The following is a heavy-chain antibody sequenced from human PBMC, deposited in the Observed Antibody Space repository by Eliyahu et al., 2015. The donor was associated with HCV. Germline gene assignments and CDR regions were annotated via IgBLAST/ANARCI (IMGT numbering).Heavy chain of an antibody. D-gene: IGHD2-2*01. CDR3: ARGKRVPARHYYYYGMDV. J-gene: IGHJ6*02. Sequence: QVQLQQWGAGLLKPSETLSLTCAVYGGSFSGYYWSWIRQPPGKGLEWIGEINHSGSTNYNPSLKSRVTISVDTSKNQFSLKLSSVTAADTAVYYCARGKRVPARHYYYYGMDVWGQGTTVTVSS. V-gene: IGHV4-34*01. CDR2: INHSGST. CDR1: GGSFSGYY.